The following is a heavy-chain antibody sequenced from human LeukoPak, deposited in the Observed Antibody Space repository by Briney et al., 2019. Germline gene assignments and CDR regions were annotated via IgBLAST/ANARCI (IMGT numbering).Heavy chain of an antibody. Sequence: TETLSLTCTVSGGSISSYYGSWIRQPAGKGLEWIGRIYTSGSTNYNPSLKSRVTMSVDTSKNQFSLKLSSVTGADTAVYYCARDRNSGSHYAFDIWGQGTMVTVSS. CDR2: IYTSGST. V-gene: IGHV4-4*07. CDR3: ARDRNSGSHYAFDI. D-gene: IGHD1-26*01. J-gene: IGHJ3*02. CDR1: GGSISSYY.